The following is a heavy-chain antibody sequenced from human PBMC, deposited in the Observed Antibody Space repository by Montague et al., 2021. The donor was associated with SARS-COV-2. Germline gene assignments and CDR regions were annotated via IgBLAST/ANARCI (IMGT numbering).Heavy chain of an antibody. CDR1: GGSISTYY. D-gene: IGHD3-10*01. CDR3: ARTFWGSWFGESWFGP. Sequence: SETLSLTCTVSGGSISTYYWSWIWQHAGKGLEWIGRIYTNETTNYNPSLKSRVTMSVDTSKNQFSLKLTSVTAADTAVYYCARTFWGSWFGESWFGPWGQGTLVTVSS. J-gene: IGHJ5*02. V-gene: IGHV4-4*07. CDR2: IYTNETT.